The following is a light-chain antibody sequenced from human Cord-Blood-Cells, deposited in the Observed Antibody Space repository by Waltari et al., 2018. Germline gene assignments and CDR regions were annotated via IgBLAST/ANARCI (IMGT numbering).Light chain of an antibody. Sequence: QSALTQPASVSGSPGQSITIPCTGPSRAVGGYNYVSWYQQHPGKAPKLMIYEASTRPSGVSNRFSGSKSGNTASLTISGLQAEDEADYYCSSYTSSSTYVFGTGTKVTVL. CDR1: SRAVGGYNY. CDR3: SSYTSSSTYV. CDR2: EAS. V-gene: IGLV2-14*01. J-gene: IGLJ1*01.